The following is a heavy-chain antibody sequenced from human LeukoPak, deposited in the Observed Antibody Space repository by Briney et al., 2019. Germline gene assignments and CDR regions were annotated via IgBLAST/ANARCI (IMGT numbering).Heavy chain of an antibody. D-gene: IGHD6-13*01. V-gene: IGHV4-34*01. CDR3: ARGSSSSWYAYFQH. CDR2: INHSGST. CDR1: GGSFSGYY. Sequence: SETLSLTCAVYGGSFSGYYWSWLRQPPGKGLEWIGEINHSGSTNYNPSLKSRVTISVDTSKNQFSLKLSSVTAADTAVYYCARGSSSSWYAYFQHWGQGTLVTVSS. J-gene: IGHJ1*01.